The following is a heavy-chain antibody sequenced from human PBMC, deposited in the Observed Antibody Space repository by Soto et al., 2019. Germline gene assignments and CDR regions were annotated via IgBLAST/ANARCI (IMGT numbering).Heavy chain of an antibody. Sequence: QVQLQESGPGLVKTSQTLSLTCTVSNDSITSGRYYWSWIRQVPGKGLEWIGYIDSSGNPYYNPSLTGRISISLDASNIQFALTVTSVNVADSAIYFCARGRLTIQQGFDTWGQGTRVTVSS. CDR1: NDSITSGRYY. CDR3: ARGRLTIQQGFDT. V-gene: IGHV4-31*03. CDR2: IDSSGNP. D-gene: IGHD1-1*01. J-gene: IGHJ3*02.